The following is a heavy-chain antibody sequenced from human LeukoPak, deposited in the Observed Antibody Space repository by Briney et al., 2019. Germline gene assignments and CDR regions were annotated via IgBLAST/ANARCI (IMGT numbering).Heavy chain of an antibody. J-gene: IGHJ4*02. CDR1: GYSFSTHW. Sequence: GASVKVSCKASGYSFSTHWMHWVRQAPGQGLEWMGWINPNSGGTNYAQKFQGRVTMTRDTSISTAYMELSRLRSDDTAVYYCARDPYGSGRKLDYWGQGTLVTVSS. CDR3: ARDPYGSGRKLDY. CDR2: INPNSGGT. V-gene: IGHV1-2*02. D-gene: IGHD3-10*01.